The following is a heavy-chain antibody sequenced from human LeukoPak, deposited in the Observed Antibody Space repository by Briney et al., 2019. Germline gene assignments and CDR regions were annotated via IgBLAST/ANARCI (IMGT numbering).Heavy chain of an antibody. V-gene: IGHV1-2*02. CDR1: GYTFTGYY. Sequence: ASVKVSCKASGYTFTGYYMHWVRQAPGQGLEWMGWINPNSGGTNYAQTFQGRVTMTRDTSISTAHMELSRLRSDDTAVYYCARDDAGIAAAGSWGQGTLVTVSS. D-gene: IGHD6-13*01. CDR2: INPNSGGT. J-gene: IGHJ5*02. CDR3: ARDDAGIAAAGS.